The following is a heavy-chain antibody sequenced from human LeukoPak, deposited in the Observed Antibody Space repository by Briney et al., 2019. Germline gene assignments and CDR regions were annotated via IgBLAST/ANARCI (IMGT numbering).Heavy chain of an antibody. D-gene: IGHD3-22*01. J-gene: IGHJ4*02. CDR3: ARETGHVIVVVAHDY. CDR2: IYYSGST. V-gene: IGHV4-39*02. Sequence: SETLSLTCTVSGGSISSSSYYWGWIRQPPGKGLEWIGSIYYSGSTYYNPSLKSRVTISVDTSKNQFSLKLSSVTAADTAVYYCARETGHVIVVVAHDYWGQGTLVTVSS. CDR1: GGSISSSSYY.